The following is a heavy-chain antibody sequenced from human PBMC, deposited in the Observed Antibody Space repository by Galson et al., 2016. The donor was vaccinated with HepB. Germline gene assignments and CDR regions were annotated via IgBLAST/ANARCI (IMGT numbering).Heavy chain of an antibody. D-gene: IGHD2-21*02. Sequence: SVKVSCKASGSTFNVYFVHWVRQAPGQGLEWMGIINPSGGSTSYAQKFQGRVTMTRDTSTSTFYMELRSLRAEDTAVYYCARDPCGGDCYSPYRFYYYDMDVWGQGTTVTVSS. CDR2: INPSGGST. CDR1: GSTFNVYF. V-gene: IGHV1-46*02. CDR3: ARDPCGGDCYSPYRFYYYDMDV. J-gene: IGHJ6*02.